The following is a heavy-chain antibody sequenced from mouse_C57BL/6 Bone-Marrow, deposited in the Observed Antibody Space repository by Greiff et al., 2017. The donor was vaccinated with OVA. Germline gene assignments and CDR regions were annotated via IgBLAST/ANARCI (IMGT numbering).Heavy chain of an antibody. J-gene: IGHJ2*01. CDR3: ASGVQDYSYGAFDY. D-gene: IGHD1-1*01. Sequence: QVQLQQSGPELVKPGASVKLSCKASGYTFTSYWMHWVKQRPGQGLEWIGNINPSDGGTNYNEKFKSKATLTVDKSSSTAYMQLSSLTSEDSAVYCCASGVQDYSYGAFDYWGQGTTLTVSS. CDR2: INPSDGGT. V-gene: IGHV1-53*01. CDR1: GYTFTSYW.